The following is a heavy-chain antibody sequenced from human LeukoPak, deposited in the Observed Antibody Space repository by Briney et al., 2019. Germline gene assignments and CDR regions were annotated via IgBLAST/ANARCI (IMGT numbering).Heavy chain of an antibody. J-gene: IGHJ4*02. D-gene: IGHD2-15*01. CDR3: ARDRSGGSLTTLYDY. Sequence: GASVKVSCKTSGFTFTSYGFTWVRQAPGQGFEWMGWISAYNGNTNYAQKLQGRVTMTTDTSTSTVYMELRSLRSDDTAVYYCARDRSGGSLTTLYDYWGQGTLVTVSS. V-gene: IGHV1-18*01. CDR1: GFTFTSYG. CDR2: ISAYNGNT.